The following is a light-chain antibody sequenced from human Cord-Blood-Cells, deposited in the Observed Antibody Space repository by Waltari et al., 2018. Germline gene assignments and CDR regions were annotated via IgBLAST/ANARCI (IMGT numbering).Light chain of an antibody. J-gene: IGKJ4*01. CDR3: QQRSNWLT. CDR1: QSVSSY. V-gene: IGKV3-11*01. Sequence: EIVLTQSPATLSLSPGERATLSCRASQSVSSYLAWYQQKPGQAPRLLIYDASNRATGIPAGFSGSGSGTDFTLTISSLEPEDFAVYYCQQRSNWLTVGGGTKVEIK. CDR2: DAS.